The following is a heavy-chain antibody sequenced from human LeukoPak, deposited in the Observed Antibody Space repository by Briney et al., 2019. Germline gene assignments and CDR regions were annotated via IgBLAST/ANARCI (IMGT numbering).Heavy chain of an antibody. J-gene: IGHJ4*02. CDR1: GFTFSGSW. D-gene: IGHD3-3*01. V-gene: IGHV3-74*01. CDR3: ARGGVSRTHDY. Sequence: GGSLRLSCAASGFTFSGSWMHWVRQAPGKGLVWVSHINGDGSETSYADSVKGRFTISRDNAKNTLYLQMNSLRAEDTAVYYCARGGVSRTHDYWGQGTLVTVSS. CDR2: INGDGSET.